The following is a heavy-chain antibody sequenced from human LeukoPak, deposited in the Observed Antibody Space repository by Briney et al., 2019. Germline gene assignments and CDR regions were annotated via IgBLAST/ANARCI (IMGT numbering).Heavy chain of an antibody. CDR2: IIPIFGTA. CDR3: ARGDYYGSGSYAYAFDS. V-gene: IGHV1-69*06. Sequence: ASVTVSCTASGGTFSSYAISWVRQAHGQGLEWMGGIIPIFGTANYAQRSQGRVTITADKSTSTAYMELSSLRSEDTAVYYCARGDYYGSGSYAYAFDSWGQGTMVTVSS. D-gene: IGHD3-10*01. CDR1: GGTFSSYA. J-gene: IGHJ3*02.